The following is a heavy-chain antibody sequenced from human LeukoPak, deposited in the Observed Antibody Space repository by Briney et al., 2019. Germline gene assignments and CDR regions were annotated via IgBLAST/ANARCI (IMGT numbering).Heavy chain of an antibody. J-gene: IGHJ6*02. D-gene: IGHD5-24*01. CDR1: GYTFTGYY. Sequence: ASVTVSCKASGYTFTGYYMHWVRQAPGQGLEWMGWINPNSGGTNYAQKFQGRVTMTRDTSISTAYMELSRLRSDDTAVYYCELRWLQLVRGKEANYYYYGMDVRGQGTTVTVSS. CDR2: INPNSGGT. CDR3: ELRWLQLVRGKEANYYYYGMDV. V-gene: IGHV1-2*02.